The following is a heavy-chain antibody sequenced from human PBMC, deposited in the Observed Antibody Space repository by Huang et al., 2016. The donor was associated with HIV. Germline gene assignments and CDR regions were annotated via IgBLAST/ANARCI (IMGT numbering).Heavy chain of an antibody. CDR3: ALKGDSSGWEYFRH. Sequence: QVQLVESGGGVVQPGRSLRLSCAASGFIFSNYGMHWVGQAPGKGLEWVALISYDGSNKYYTDSVKGRFSISRDNSKNTLYLQMNSLRAEDTAVYYCALKGDSSGWEYFRHWGQGTLVTVSS. CDR2: ISYDGSNK. J-gene: IGHJ1*01. D-gene: IGHD6-19*01. CDR1: GFIFSNYG. V-gene: IGHV3-30*03.